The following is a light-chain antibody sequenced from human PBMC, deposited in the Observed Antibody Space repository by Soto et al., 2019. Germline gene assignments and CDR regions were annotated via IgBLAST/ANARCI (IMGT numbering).Light chain of an antibody. Sequence: EIVLTQSPGTLSLSPGERATLSCRASQSISSSYLAWYQQRPGQAPRLLIFGASYTATGIPDRFSGSGSGTDFTLTISRLEPEDFAVDYCQQYRSSTPEFTFGPGTKVDSK. CDR2: GAS. J-gene: IGKJ3*01. CDR3: QQYRSSTPEFT. CDR1: QSISSSY. V-gene: IGKV3-20*01.